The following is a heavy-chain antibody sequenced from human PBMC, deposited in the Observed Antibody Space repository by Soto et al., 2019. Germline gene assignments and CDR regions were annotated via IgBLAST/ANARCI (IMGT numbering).Heavy chain of an antibody. V-gene: IGHV4-30-2*01. Sequence: TSETLSLTCAVSGGSLSSGTDSWSWIRQPPGKALEWIGYTYNSGSTYYDPSLKNRVTISVDRSKNQFSLQMSSVTAADTAVYYCARAGTPKPPEPGVVVPAASPVRAHGMDVWGQGTTVTVSS. D-gene: IGHD2-2*01. CDR1: GGSLSSGTDS. J-gene: IGHJ6*02. CDR2: TYNSGST. CDR3: ARAGTPKPPEPGVVVPAASPVRAHGMDV.